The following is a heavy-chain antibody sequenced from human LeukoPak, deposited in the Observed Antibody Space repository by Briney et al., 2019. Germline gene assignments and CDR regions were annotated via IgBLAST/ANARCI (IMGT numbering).Heavy chain of an antibody. D-gene: IGHD5-18*01. V-gene: IGHV3-30*02. Sequence: PGGSLRLSCAASGLTFSTYGMHWVRQAPGKGLEWVAFIRYDGSKKYYADSVKGRFTISRDSSKNTLYLQMNSLRAEDTAVYYCAREYTAMVFLFDYWGQGTLVTVSS. J-gene: IGHJ4*02. CDR3: AREYTAMVFLFDY. CDR1: GLTFSTYG. CDR2: IRYDGSKK.